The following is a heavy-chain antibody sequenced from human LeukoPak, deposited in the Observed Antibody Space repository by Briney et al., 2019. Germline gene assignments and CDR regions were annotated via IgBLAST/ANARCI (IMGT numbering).Heavy chain of an antibody. CDR2: IYYSGST. CDR3: ARDSGSSYY. CDR1: GGSISSGSYY. D-gene: IGHD1-26*01. J-gene: IGHJ4*02. V-gene: IGHV4-39*07. Sequence: KPSETLSLTCTVSGGSISSGSYYWGWIRQPPGKGLEWIGSIYYSGSTYYNPSLKSRVTISVDTSKNQFSLKLSSVTAADTAVYYCARDSGSSYYWGQGTLVTVSS.